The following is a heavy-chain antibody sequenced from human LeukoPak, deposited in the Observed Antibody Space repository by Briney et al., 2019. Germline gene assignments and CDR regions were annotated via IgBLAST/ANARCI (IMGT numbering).Heavy chain of an antibody. D-gene: IGHD3-10*01. J-gene: IGHJ4*02. V-gene: IGHV4-31*03. CDR3: ARGGVAAKYYFDY. Sequence: KPSQTLSLTCTVSGGSISSGGYYWSWIRQHPGKGLEWIGYIYYSGSTYYNPSLKSRVTISVDTSKNQFSLKLSSVTAADTAVYYCARGGVAAKYYFDYWGPGTLVTVSS. CDR1: GGSISSGGYY. CDR2: IYYSGST.